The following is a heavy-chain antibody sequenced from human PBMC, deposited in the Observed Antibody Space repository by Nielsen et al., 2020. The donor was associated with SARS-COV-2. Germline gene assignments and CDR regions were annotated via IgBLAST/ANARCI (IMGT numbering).Heavy chain of an antibody. J-gene: IGHJ4*02. V-gene: IGHV3-33*01. Sequence: GESLKISCAASGFTFSSYGMHWVRQAPGKGLEWVAVIWYDGSNKYYADSVKGRFTISRDNSKNTLYPQMNSLRAEDTAVYFCARDAHFDILTGYYSDWGQGTLVTVSS. CDR3: ARDAHFDILTGYYSD. CDR1: GFTFSSYG. D-gene: IGHD3-9*01. CDR2: IWYDGSNK.